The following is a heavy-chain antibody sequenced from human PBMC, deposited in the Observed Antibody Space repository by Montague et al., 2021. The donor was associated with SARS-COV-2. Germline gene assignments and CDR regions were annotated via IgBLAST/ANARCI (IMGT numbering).Heavy chain of an antibody. CDR3: ARRTYDILTGYDYGMDV. D-gene: IGHD3-9*01. J-gene: IGHJ6*02. Sequence: PALVKPTQTLTLTCTFSGFSLSTGGMCVSWIRQPPGKALEWLARIDWDDDKYYSTSLKTRPTISKDTSKNQVVLTMTNMDPVDTATYYCARRTYDILTGYDYGMDVWGQGTTVTVSS. CDR1: GFSLSTGGMC. V-gene: IGHV2-70*11. CDR2: IDWDDDK.